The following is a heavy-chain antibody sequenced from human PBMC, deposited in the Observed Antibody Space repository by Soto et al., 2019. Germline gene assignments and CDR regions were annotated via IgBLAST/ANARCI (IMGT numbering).Heavy chain of an antibody. CDR3: ARAVSSPQPGIAAAGAFDI. CDR1: GYTFTGYY. V-gene: IGHV1-2*02. D-gene: IGHD6-13*01. Sequence: ASVKVSCKASGYTFTGYYMHWVRQAPGQGLEWMGWINPNSGGTNYAQKFQGRVTMTRDTSISTAYMELSRLRSDDTAVYYCARAVSSPQPGIAAAGAFDIWGQGTMVTVSS. CDR2: INPNSGGT. J-gene: IGHJ3*02.